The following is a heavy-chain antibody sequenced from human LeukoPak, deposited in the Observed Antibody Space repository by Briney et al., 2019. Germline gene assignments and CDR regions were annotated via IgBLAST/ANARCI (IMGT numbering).Heavy chain of an antibody. CDR3: TTEGVPAARDPNGPPDTAMVNGFDY. J-gene: IGHJ4*02. V-gene: IGHV3-15*01. Sequence: PGGSLRLSCAASGFTFSNAWMSWVRQAPGRRLEWVGRIKSKTDGGTTDYAALVKGRFTISRDDSKNTLYLQMNSLKTEDTAVYYCTTEGVPAARDPNGPPDTAMVNGFDYWGQGTLVTVSA. D-gene: IGHD5-18*01. CDR2: IKSKTDGGTT. CDR1: GFTFSNAW.